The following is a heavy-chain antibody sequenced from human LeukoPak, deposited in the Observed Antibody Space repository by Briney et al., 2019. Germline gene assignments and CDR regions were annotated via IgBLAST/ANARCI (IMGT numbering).Heavy chain of an antibody. D-gene: IGHD3-3*01. J-gene: IGHJ5*02. CDR2: IKQDGSEK. CDR3: ARDHANYDFWSDYYTPYNWFDP. CDR1: GFTFSSYW. Sequence: PGGSLRLSCAASGFTFSSYWMSWVRQAPGKGLEWVANIKQDGSEKYYVDSVKGRFTISRDNAKNSLYLQMNSLRAEDTAVYYCARDHANYDFWSDYYTPYNWFDPWGQGTLVTVSS. V-gene: IGHV3-7*01.